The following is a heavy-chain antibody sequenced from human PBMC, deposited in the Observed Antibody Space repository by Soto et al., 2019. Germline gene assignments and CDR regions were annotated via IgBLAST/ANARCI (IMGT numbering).Heavy chain of an antibody. Sequence: PSETLSLTCAFYGGSFSGYYWSWIRQPPGKGLEWIGEINHSGSTNYNPSLKSRVTISVDTSKNQFSLKLSSVTAADTAVYYCARGAAGTGNWFDPWGQGTLVTVSS. J-gene: IGHJ5*02. D-gene: IGHD6-13*01. CDR1: GGSFSGYY. CDR3: ARGAAGTGNWFDP. CDR2: INHSGST. V-gene: IGHV4-34*01.